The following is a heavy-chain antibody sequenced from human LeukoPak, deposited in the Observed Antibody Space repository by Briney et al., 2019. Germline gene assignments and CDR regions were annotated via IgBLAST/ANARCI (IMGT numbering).Heavy chain of an antibody. D-gene: IGHD3-22*01. CDR1: GFTFSSYG. Sequence: GGSLRLSCAASGFTFSSYGMHWVRQAPGKGLEWVAVIWYDGSNKYYADSVKGRFTISRDNSKNTLYLQMNSLRAEDTAVYYCARDGNYYDSSGYYYVYWGQGTLVTVSS. CDR2: IWYDGSNK. V-gene: IGHV3-33*01. CDR3: ARDGNYYDSSGYYYVY. J-gene: IGHJ4*02.